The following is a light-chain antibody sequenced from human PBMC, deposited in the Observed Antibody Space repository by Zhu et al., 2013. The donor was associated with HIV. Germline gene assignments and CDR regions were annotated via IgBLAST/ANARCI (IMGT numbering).Light chain of an antibody. CDR2: GTS. CDR1: QSVSSY. J-gene: IGKJ4*01. CDR3: QQYATSSLT. V-gene: IGKV3-20*01. Sequence: EVVLTQSPATLSLSPGERATLSCRASQSVSSYLAWYQQKVGQAPRLLIYGTSTRATGTPDRFSGSGSGTDFTLTISKLEPEDFAVYYCQQYATSSLTFGGGTKVEI.